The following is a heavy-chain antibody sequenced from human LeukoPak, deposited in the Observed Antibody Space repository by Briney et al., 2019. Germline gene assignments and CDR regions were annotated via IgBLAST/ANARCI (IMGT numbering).Heavy chain of an antibody. CDR1: GYTFTSYD. D-gene: IGHD3-3*01. CDR3: AREVTYYDFWSGYYTGGFDY. CDR2: MNPNSGNT. V-gene: IGHV1-8*03. J-gene: IGHJ4*02. Sequence: ASVKVSCKASGYTFTSYDINWVRQATGQGLEWMGWMNPNSGNTGYAQKFQGRVTITRNTSISTAYMELSSLRSEDTAVYYCAREVTYYDFWSGYYTGGFDYWGQGTLVTVSS.